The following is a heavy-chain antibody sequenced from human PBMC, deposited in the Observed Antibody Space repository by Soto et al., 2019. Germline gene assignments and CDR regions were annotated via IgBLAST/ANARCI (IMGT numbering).Heavy chain of an antibody. CDR2: MNQDGSER. CDR3: AKSRVETTRDKAPEF. CDR1: GFTFSSYW. D-gene: IGHD1-7*01. V-gene: IGHV3-7*01. Sequence: EVQLVESGGALVQPGGSLRLSCAASGFTFSSYWMSWFRQAPGKGLEWVANMNQDGSERYYVDSMEGRFTISRDNARNSLYLQMNRLRVEDTAVYYCAKSRVETTRDKAPEFWGQGTLVTVSS. J-gene: IGHJ4*02.